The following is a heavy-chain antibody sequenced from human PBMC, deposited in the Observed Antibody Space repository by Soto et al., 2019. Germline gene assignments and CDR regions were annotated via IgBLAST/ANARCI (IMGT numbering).Heavy chain of an antibody. J-gene: IGHJ4*02. CDR3: AREGGGYCSGGSCQVDY. V-gene: IGHV4-39*02. CDR1: GGSISSSSYY. CDR2: IYYRGNT. Sequence: QLQLQESGPGLVKPSETLSLTCTVSGGSISSSSYYWGWIRQPPGKGLEWIGSIYYRGNTYYNPSLKSRVPLSVDTYKNQFSLKLSSVTAADTAVYYCAREGGGYCSGGSCQVDYWGQGTLVTVSS. D-gene: IGHD2-15*01.